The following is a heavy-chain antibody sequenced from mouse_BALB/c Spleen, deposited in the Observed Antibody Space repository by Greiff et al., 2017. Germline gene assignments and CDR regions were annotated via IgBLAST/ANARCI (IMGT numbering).Heavy chain of an antibody. CDR3: ARVPIYYDYDRGNYFDY. V-gene: IGHV7-3*02. D-gene: IGHD2-4*01. J-gene: IGHJ2*01. CDR1: GFTFTDYY. CDR2: IRNKANGYTT. Sequence: EVKLQESGGGLVQPGGSLRLSCATSGFTFTDYYMSWVRQPPGKALEWLGFIRNKANGYTTEYSASVKGRFTISRDNSQSILYLQMNTLRAEDSATYYCARVPIYYDYDRGNYFDYWGQGTTLTVSS.